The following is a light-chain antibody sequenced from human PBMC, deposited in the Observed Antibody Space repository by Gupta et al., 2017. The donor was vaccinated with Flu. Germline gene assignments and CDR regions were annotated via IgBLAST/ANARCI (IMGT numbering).Light chain of an antibody. V-gene: IGLV1-40*01. CDR2: CNH. Sequence: QSVLTQPPSVSGAPGHMLTISCTGTSSNFGAGYDVHWYQQLPGTAPKLLIDCNHNQASGVNDRGLCYSAGNYASPQINGLRSEEEADDYCNYSDTSLRGAVVGGGTKVTVL. CDR1: SSNFGAGYD. CDR3: NYSDTSLRGAV. J-gene: IGLJ3*02.